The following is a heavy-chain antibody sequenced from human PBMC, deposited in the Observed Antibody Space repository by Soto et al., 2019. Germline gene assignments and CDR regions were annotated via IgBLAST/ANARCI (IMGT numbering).Heavy chain of an antibody. J-gene: IGHJ4*02. CDR2: MSGDGTTT. CDR1: GFTFSTYG. CDR3: AKDITFDSRAYNF. V-gene: IGHV3-23*01. Sequence: EVQLLASGGGLVQPGESLRLSCTASGFTFSTYGMSWVRQAPGKGLEWVSSMSGDGTTTYYIDSVKGRFTISRDNPRNTLSLQMNSLRTEDTAIYYCAKDITFDSRAYNFWAQGILVTVSS. D-gene: IGHD3-22*01.